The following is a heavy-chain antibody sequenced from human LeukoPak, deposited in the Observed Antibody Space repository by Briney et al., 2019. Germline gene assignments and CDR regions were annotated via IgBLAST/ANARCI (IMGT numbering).Heavy chain of an antibody. D-gene: IGHD3-22*01. J-gene: IGHJ4*02. CDR1: GGSFSGYY. CDR3: ARGYYDSSGYIV. V-gene: IGHV4-34*01. Sequence: SETLSLTCAVYGGSFSGYYWSWIRQPPGKGLEWIGEINHSGSTNYNPSLKSRVTISVDPSKNQFSLKLSSVTAADTAVYYCARGYYDSSGYIVWGQGTLVTVSS. CDR2: INHSGST.